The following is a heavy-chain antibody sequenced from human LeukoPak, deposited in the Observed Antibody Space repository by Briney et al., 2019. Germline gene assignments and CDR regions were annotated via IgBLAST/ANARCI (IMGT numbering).Heavy chain of an antibody. Sequence: PGGSLRLSCAASGFTFSSYSMNWVRQAPGKGLEWVSSISSSSSYIYYADSVKGRFTISRDNAKNSLYLRMNSLRAEDTAVYYCARDYVTTVVTGAFDIWGQGTMVTVSS. D-gene: IGHD4-23*01. CDR3: ARDYVTTVVTGAFDI. J-gene: IGHJ3*02. V-gene: IGHV3-21*01. CDR2: ISSSSSYI. CDR1: GFTFSSYS.